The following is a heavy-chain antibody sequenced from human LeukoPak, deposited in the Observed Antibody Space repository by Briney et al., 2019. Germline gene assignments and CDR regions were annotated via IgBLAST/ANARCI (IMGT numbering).Heavy chain of an antibody. CDR2: ISGSGGST. J-gene: IGHJ3*02. CDR3: AKARSGWYKGDAFDI. V-gene: IGHV3-23*01. CDR1: GFTFSSYG. Sequence: GGSLRLSCAASGFTFSSYGMSWVRQAPGKGLEWVSAISGSGGSTYYADSVKGRFTISRDNSKNTLYLQMNSLRAEDTAVYYCAKARSGWYKGDAFDIWGQGTMVTVSS. D-gene: IGHD6-19*01.